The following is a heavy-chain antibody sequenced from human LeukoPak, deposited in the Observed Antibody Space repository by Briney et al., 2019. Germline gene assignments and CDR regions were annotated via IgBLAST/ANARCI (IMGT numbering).Heavy chain of an antibody. Sequence: GGSLRLSCAASGFTFSTYGMHWVRQAPGKGLEWVAVIWYDGSNKYYADSVKGRFTISRDNSKNTLYLQMNSLRAEDTAVYYCAQDFTMVRGVIDYWGQGTLVTVSS. CDR3: AQDFTMVRGVIDY. D-gene: IGHD3-10*01. J-gene: IGHJ4*02. CDR1: GFTFSTYG. V-gene: IGHV3-30*02. CDR2: IWYDGSNK.